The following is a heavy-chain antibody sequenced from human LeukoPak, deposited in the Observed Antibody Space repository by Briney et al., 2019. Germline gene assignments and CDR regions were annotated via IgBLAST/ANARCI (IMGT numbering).Heavy chain of an antibody. J-gene: IGHJ4*02. V-gene: IGHV4-39*06. CDR1: GGPISSNDYY. Sequence: SETLSLTCTVSGGPISSNDYYWGWIRQPPGKGLEWIGSMYYSGSTYYNPSLKSRVTISVDTSKNQLTLKLSSVTAADTAVYYCARESTSATYDYWGQGTLVTVSS. CDR3: ARESTSATYDY. CDR2: MYYSGST. D-gene: IGHD3-10*01.